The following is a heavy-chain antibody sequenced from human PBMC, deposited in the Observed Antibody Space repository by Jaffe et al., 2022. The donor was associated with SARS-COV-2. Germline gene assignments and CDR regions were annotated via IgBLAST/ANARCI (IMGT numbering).Heavy chain of an antibody. CDR1: GYSFTSYW. CDR2: IDPSDSYT. Sequence: EVQLVQSGAEVKKPGESLRISCKGSGYSFTSYWISWVRQMPGKGLEWMGRIDPSDSYTNYSPSFQGHVTISADKSISTAYLQWSSLKASDTAMYYCARLLGMATNLGYYGMDVWGQGTTVTVSS. D-gene: IGHD7-27*01. J-gene: IGHJ6*02. V-gene: IGHV5-10-1*03. CDR3: ARLLGMATNLGYYGMDV.